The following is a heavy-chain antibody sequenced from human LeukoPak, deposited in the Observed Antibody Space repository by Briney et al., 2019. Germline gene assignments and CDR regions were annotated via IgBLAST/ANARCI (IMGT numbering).Heavy chain of an antibody. CDR3: AKDWGGSTPRYFDY. CDR2: IRYDGSIQ. Sequence: GGSLRLSCAASGFTFSSYVMHWVRQAPGKGLEWVAFIRYDGSIQYYADIVKGRFTISRDNSKNTLYLQMNSLRAEDTAMYYCAKDWGGSTPRYFDYWGQGTLVTISS. CDR1: GFTFSSYV. J-gene: IGHJ4*02. V-gene: IGHV3-30*02. D-gene: IGHD3-16*01.